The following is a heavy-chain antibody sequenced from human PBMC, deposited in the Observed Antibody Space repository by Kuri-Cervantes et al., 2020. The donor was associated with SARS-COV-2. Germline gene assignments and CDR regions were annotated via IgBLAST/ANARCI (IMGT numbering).Heavy chain of an antibody. CDR3: ASGREIFGVVISPFDY. CDR1: GFTFSSYA. J-gene: IGHJ4*02. Sequence: GSLILSCAASGFTFSSYAMHWVRQAPGKGLGWVAVISYDGSNKYYAGSVKCRFTISRDNSKNTLYLQMNSLRAEDTAVYYCASGREIFGVVISPFDYWGQGTLVTVSS. D-gene: IGHD3-3*01. V-gene: IGHV3-30-3*01. CDR2: ISYDGSNK.